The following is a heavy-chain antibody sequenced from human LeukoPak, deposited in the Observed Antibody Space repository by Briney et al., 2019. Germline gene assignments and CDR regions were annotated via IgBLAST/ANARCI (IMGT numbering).Heavy chain of an antibody. D-gene: IGHD4-17*01. CDR3: ARGPTTMTRAFDY. CDR1: GGSISSSSYY. CDR2: IYHSGST. V-gene: IGHV4-39*07. J-gene: IGHJ4*02. Sequence: SETLSLTCTVSGGSISSSSYYWGWIRQPPGKGLEWIGEIYHSGSTNYNPSLKSRVTISVDRSKNQFSLKLSSVTAADTAVYYCARGPTTMTRAFDYWGQGTLVTVSS.